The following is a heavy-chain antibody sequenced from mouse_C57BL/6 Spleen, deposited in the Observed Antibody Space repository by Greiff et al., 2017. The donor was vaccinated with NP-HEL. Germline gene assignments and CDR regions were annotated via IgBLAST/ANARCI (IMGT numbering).Heavy chain of an antibody. V-gene: IGHV1-52*01. CDR3: ARGDYGSSYGYFDV. Sequence: QVQLKQPGAELVRPGSSVKLSCKASGYTFTSYWMHWVKQRPIQGLEWIGNIDPSDSATNYHQKLNDKATVTVDKSSSTAYMQLSSLTSEDSAVYYCARGDYGSSYGYFDVWGTGTTVTVSS. CDR1: GYTFTSYW. CDR2: IDPSDSAT. J-gene: IGHJ1*03. D-gene: IGHD1-1*01.